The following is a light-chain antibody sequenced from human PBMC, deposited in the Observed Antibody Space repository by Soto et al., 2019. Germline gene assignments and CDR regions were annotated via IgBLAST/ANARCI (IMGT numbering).Light chain of an antibody. CDR3: MQTAHWPYT. V-gene: IGKV2-30*01. Sequence: EVVMTQSALSLPVTLGQSASISCTSSQSLVYADGNTYLNWLQQRPGQSPRPLIYKVFNRDSGVPDRFSGSASGSEFTLTISRVEAEDIGVYYCMQTAHWPYTFSRGTKVDIK. CDR2: KVF. J-gene: IGKJ2*01. CDR1: QSLVYADGNTY.